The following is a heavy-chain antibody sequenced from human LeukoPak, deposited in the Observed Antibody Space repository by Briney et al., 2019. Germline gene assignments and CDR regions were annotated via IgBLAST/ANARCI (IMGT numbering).Heavy chain of an antibody. CDR1: RFTFSEYE. CDR2: ISNSGSTK. J-gene: IGHJ4*02. CDR3: AKGRGSGYALDY. V-gene: IGHV3-48*03. D-gene: IGHD5-18*01. Sequence: GGSLRLSCVAFRFTFSEYEMNWFRQAPGKGLEWVSDISNSGSTKHYADSVKGRFTISRDNRKNSLYLQLNSLTTEDTALYYCAKGRGSGYALDYWGQGTLVTVSS.